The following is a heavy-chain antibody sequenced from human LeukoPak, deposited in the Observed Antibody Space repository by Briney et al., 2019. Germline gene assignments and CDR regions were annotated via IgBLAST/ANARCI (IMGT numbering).Heavy chain of an antibody. CDR1: GGSISSGDYY. Sequence: SETLTLTCTVSGGSISSGDYYWSWIRQPPGKGLEWIGYIYYSGSTYYNPSLKSRVTISVDTSKNQFSLKLSSVTAADTAVYYCARGSYSNYFDPWGQGTLVTVSS. V-gene: IGHV4-30-4*01. CDR2: IYYSGST. CDR3: ARGSYSNYFDP. J-gene: IGHJ5*02. D-gene: IGHD4-11*01.